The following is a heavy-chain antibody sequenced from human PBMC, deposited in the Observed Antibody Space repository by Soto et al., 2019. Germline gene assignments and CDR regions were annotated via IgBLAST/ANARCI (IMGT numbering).Heavy chain of an antibody. Sequence: ETSVKVSCTDSGYTFTNYGISWVRQAPGQGLEWMGWINVYNGNTKYAQKVQGRVTMTTDTSTSTAYMELRSLRSDDTAVYYCARGVGSGSYYNQYNWFDPWGQGTLVTVSS. J-gene: IGHJ5*02. D-gene: IGHD3-10*01. CDR1: GYTFTNYG. CDR2: INVYNGNT. V-gene: IGHV1-18*01. CDR3: ARGVGSGSYYNQYNWFDP.